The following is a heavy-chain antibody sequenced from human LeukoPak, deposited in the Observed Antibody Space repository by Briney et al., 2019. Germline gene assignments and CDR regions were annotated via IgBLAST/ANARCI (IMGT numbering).Heavy chain of an antibody. V-gene: IGHV4-39*01. CDR2: IYYSGGT. CDR3: ARHHIPKFFGVVIIPEEGYFDY. D-gene: IGHD3-3*01. J-gene: IGHJ4*02. Sequence: PSETLSLTCTVSGGSISSSSYYWGWIRQPPGKGLEWIGSIYYSGGTYYNPSLKSRVTISVDTSKNQFSLKLSSVTAADTAVYYCARHHIPKFFGVVIIPEEGYFDYWGQGTLVTVSS. CDR1: GGSISSSSYY.